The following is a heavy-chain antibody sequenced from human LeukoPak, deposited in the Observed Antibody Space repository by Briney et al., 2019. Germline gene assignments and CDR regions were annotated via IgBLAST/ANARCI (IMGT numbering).Heavy chain of an antibody. Sequence: SETLSLTCTVSGGSLSPYYWSWLRQSPGKGLEWIGYISYSGSTNYNPSLKSRVTISVDTSKNQFSLKLSSVTAADTAVYYCARSSEGRYYYDSSGFSYYYYYMDVWGKGTTVTISS. CDR2: ISYSGST. CDR1: GGSLSPYY. J-gene: IGHJ6*03. CDR3: ARSSEGRYYYDSSGFSYYYYYMDV. D-gene: IGHD3-22*01. V-gene: IGHV4-59*01.